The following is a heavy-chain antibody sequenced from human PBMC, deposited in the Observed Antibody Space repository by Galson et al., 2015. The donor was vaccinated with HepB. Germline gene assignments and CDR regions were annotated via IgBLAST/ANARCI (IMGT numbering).Heavy chain of an antibody. D-gene: IGHD2-21*01. CDR2: VDPEDGET. V-gene: IGHV1-69-2*01. Sequence: VKVSCKVSGYTFTDYYMHWVQQAPGKGLEWMGLVDPEDGETIYAEKFQGRVTITADTSTDTAYMELSSLRSEDTAVYYCATAPVIATDAFDIWGQGTMVTVSS. CDR3: ATAPVIATDAFDI. J-gene: IGHJ3*02. CDR1: GYTFTDYY.